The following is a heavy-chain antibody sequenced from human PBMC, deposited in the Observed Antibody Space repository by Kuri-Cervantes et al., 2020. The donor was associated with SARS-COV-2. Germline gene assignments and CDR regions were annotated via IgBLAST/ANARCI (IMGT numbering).Heavy chain of an antibody. CDR3: AKCRKLGMIVVVIDFPCGMDV. D-gene: IGHD3-22*01. CDR1: GFTFSSYA. V-gene: IGHV3-30*18. J-gene: IGHJ6*02. CDR2: ISHDGKNK. Sequence: GGSLRLSCAASGFTFSSYAMSWVRQAPGKGLEWVAVISHDGKNKKCIASGKGRFTISRDNSQNTLYLHMNSLRAEDTAVYYCAKCRKLGMIVVVIDFPCGMDVWGQGTTVTVSS.